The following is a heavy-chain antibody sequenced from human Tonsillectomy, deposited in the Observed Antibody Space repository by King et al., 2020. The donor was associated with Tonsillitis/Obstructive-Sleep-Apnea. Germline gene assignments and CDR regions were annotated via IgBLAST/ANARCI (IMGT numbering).Heavy chain of an antibody. V-gene: IGHV3-30*18. Sequence: VKLVESGGGVVQPGRSLRLSCAASGFTFSSYGMHWVRQAPGKGLEWVAVISYDGTNKYYADSVKGRFTISRDNSKNTLYLQMNSLRPEDTAVYYCAKVHDYGSGSYFNYFYGMDVCGQGTTVTVSS. D-gene: IGHD3-10*01. CDR1: GFTFSSYG. CDR3: AKVHDYGSGSYFNYFYGMDV. CDR2: ISYDGTNK. J-gene: IGHJ6*02.